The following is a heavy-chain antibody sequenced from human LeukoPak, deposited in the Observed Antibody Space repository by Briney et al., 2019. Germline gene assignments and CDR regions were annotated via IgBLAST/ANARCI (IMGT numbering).Heavy chain of an antibody. V-gene: IGHV3-23*01. CDR1: GFTFSSYA. J-gene: IGHJ4*02. CDR3: AKVPDFWSGYFDY. D-gene: IGHD3-3*01. Sequence: GGSLRLSCAASGFTFSSYAINWVRQAPGKGLEWVSAISGSGGSTYYADSVKGRFTISRDNSKSTLYLQMNSLRAVDTAVYYCAKVPDFWSGYFDYWGQGTLVTVSS. CDR2: ISGSGGST.